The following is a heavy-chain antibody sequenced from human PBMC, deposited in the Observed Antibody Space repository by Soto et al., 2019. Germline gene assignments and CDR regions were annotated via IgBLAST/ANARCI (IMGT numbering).Heavy chain of an antibody. Sequence: QVQLQESGPGLVKPSETLSLTCTVSGGSISSYYWSWIRQPPGKGLEWIGYIYYSGSTNYNPSLKRVTISVDTSKTQFSLKLSSVTAADTAVYYCARRYGGAFDIWGQGTMVTVSS. V-gene: IGHV4-59*08. CDR1: GGSISSYY. CDR2: IYYSGST. D-gene: IGHD3-10*01. CDR3: ARRYGGAFDI. J-gene: IGHJ3*02.